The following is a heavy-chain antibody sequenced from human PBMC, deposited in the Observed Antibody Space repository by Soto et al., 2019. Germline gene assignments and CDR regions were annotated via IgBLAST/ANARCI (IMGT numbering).Heavy chain of an antibody. CDR3: AKDFTQMYRGSLDFDY. CDR1: GFTFSSYG. V-gene: IGHV3-30*18. CDR2: ISYDGSNK. D-gene: IGHD1-26*01. Sequence: PGGSLRLSCAASGFTFSSYGMHWVRQAPGKGLEWVAVISYDGSNKYYADSVKGRFTISRDNSKNTLYLQMNSLRAEDTAVYYCAKDFTQMYRGSLDFDYWGQGTLVTVSS. J-gene: IGHJ4*02.